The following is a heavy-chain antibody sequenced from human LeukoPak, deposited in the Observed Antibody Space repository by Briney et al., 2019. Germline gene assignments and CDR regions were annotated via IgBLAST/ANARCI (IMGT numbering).Heavy chain of an antibody. CDR3: AKARYSSSWGFDY. V-gene: IGHV3-23*01. D-gene: IGHD6-13*01. Sequence: PGGSLRLSCAASGFTFSSYAMSRVRQAPGKGLEWVSAISGSGGSTYYADSVKGRFTISRDNSKNALYLQMNSLRAEDTAVYYCAKARYSSSWGFDYWGQGTLVTVSS. CDR1: GFTFSSYA. CDR2: ISGSGGST. J-gene: IGHJ4*02.